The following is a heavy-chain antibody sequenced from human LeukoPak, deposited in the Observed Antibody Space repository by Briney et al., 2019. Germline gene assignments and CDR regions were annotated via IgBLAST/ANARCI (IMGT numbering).Heavy chain of an antibody. V-gene: IGHV4-59*01. J-gene: IGHJ4*02. CDR3: ARGERPGRDF. CDR2: ISYSRST. D-gene: IGHD1-26*01. CDR1: GGSITSYY. Sequence: SETLSLTCTVSGGSITSYYWSWIRQPPGKGLEWIGYISYSRSTNYNPSLKSRATMSLEKSKNQFSLKLSSGTAADTAVLYWARGERPGRDFWGRGTRGSVS.